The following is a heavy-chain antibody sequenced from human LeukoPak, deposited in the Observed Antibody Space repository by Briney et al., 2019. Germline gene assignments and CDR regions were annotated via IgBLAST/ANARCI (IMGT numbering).Heavy chain of an antibody. CDR3: ARGGGRSDFWSGLDY. D-gene: IGHD3-3*01. J-gene: IGHJ4*02. CDR1: GFTFSTYV. V-gene: IGHV3-30*19. CDR2: ISYDGSNK. Sequence: GGSLRLSCAASGFTFSTYVMHWVRQAPGKGLEWVAVISYDGSNKYYADSVKGRFTISRDNSKNTLYLQMNSLRAEDTAVYYCARGGGRSDFWSGLDYWGQGTLVTVSS.